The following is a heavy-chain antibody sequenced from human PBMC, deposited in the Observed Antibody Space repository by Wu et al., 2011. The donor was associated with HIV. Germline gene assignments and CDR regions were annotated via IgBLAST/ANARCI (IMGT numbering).Heavy chain of an antibody. CDR3: ARGSGYHFNYNYLVV. CDR2: IIAIFGTA. D-gene: IGHD3-22*01. CDR1: GYTFTNYD. Sequence: QVQLVQSGAEMKKPGASVKVSCKASGYTFTNYDISWVRQAPGQGLEWMGGIIAIFGTANYAQKFQGRVTITADKSTTTTYMELNNLRSEDTAVYYCARGSGYHFNYNYLVVWGKGTTVTVSS. V-gene: IGHV1-69*06. J-gene: IGHJ6*03.